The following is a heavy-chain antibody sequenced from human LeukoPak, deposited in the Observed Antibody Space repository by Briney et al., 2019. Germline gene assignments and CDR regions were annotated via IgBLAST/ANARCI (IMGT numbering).Heavy chain of an antibody. Sequence: LETLSLTCTVSGGSISSYYWSWIRQPAGKGLEWIGRIYTSGSTNYNPSLKRRVTISVDTSKNQFSLRLTSVTAADTAVYYCARLSGIYCDRGSCFNCFDSWGQGTLVTVPS. CDR1: GGSISSYY. CDR3: ARLSGIYCDRGSCFNCFDS. V-gene: IGHV4-4*07. J-gene: IGHJ5*01. D-gene: IGHD2-15*01. CDR2: IYTSGST.